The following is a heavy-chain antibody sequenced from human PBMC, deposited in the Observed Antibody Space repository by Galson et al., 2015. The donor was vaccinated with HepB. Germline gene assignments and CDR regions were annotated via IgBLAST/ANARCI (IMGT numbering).Heavy chain of an antibody. V-gene: IGHV1-58*02. CDR1: GFTFTSSA. CDR3: AVLPIGYYDSSGYYYDSY. J-gene: IGHJ4*02. D-gene: IGHD3-22*01. CDR2: IVVGSGST. Sequence: SVKVSCKASGFTFTSSAMQWVRQARGQRLEWIGWIVVGSGSTNYAQKFQERVTITRDMSTSTAYMELSSLRSEDTAVYYCAVLPIGYYDSSGYYYDSYWGQGTLVTVSS.